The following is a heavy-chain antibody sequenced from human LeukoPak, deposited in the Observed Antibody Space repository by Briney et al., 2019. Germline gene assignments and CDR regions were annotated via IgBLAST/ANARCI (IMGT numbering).Heavy chain of an antibody. CDR1: GFTFTSYW. V-gene: IGHV3-74*01. J-gene: IGHJ6*02. Sequence: AGGSLRLSCAASGFTFTSYWMHWVRQAPGKGLVWVSRINSDGGSTNYADSVKGRFTISRDNAKNTLFLQMNSLRAEDTAVYYCARWYYYYGMDVWGQGTTVTVSS. CDR2: INSDGGST. CDR3: ARWYYYYGMDV.